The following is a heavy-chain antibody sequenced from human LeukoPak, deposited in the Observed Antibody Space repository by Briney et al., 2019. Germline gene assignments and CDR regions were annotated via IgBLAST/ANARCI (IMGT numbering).Heavy chain of an antibody. J-gene: IGHJ4*02. V-gene: IGHV3-23*01. CDR1: GFTLSNYG. CDR2: ISDSGGRT. D-gene: IGHD3-22*01. Sequence: GGSLRLSCAVSGFTLSNYGMSWVRQAPGKGLEWVAGISDSGGRTNYADSVKGRFSISRDNPKNTLYLQMNSLRAEDTAVYSCAKRGVVIRVILVGFHKEANYFDSWGQGALVTVSS. CDR3: AKRGVVIRVILVGFHKEANYFDS.